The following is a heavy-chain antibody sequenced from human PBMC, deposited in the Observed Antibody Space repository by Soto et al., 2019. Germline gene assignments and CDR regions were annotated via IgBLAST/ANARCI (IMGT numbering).Heavy chain of an antibody. Sequence: QVQLVESGGGVVQHGRSLRLSCAASGFTFSSYAMHWVRQAPGKGLEWVAVISYDGSNKYYADSVKGRFTIPRDNSKNTLYLQMNSLRAEDPAVYYCARDTSTYSSGWSGNAFDIWGQGTMVTVSS. CDR2: ISYDGSNK. D-gene: IGHD6-19*01. CDR1: GFTFSSYA. J-gene: IGHJ3*02. V-gene: IGHV3-30-3*01. CDR3: ARDTSTYSSGWSGNAFDI.